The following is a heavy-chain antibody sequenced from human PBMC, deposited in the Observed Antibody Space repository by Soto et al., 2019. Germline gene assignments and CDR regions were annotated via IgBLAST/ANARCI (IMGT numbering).Heavy chain of an antibody. D-gene: IGHD2-2*01. CDR3: ARDRWQVPAAKFGFDP. J-gene: IGHJ5*02. CDR1: GFTFSSYS. Sequence: GGSLRLSCAASGFTFSSYSMNWVRQAPGKGLEWVSYISSSSSTIYYADSVKGRFTISRDNAKNSLYLQMNSLRAEDTAVYYCARDRWQVPAAKFGFDPWGQGTLVTVSS. CDR2: ISSSSSTI. V-gene: IGHV3-48*01.